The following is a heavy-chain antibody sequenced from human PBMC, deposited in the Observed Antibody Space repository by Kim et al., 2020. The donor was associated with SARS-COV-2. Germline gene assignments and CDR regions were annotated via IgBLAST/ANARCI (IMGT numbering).Heavy chain of an antibody. D-gene: IGHD3-10*01. J-gene: IGHJ5*02. CDR2: DGSEK. CDR3: ARDGSGP. V-gene: IGHV3-7*03. Sequence: DGSEKYYVDTVKGRFTISRDNAKNSLYLQMNSLRAEDTAVYYCARDGSGPWGQGTLVTVSS.